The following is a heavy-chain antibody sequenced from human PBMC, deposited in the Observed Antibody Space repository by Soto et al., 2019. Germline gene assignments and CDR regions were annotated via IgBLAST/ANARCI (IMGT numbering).Heavy chain of an antibody. CDR3: ARVAGITMVRGVLYGMDV. D-gene: IGHD3-10*01. CDR2: IGTAGDT. V-gene: IGHV3-13*01. Sequence: EVQLVESGGGLVQPGGSLRLSCAASGFTFSSYDMHWVRQATGKGLEWVSAIGTAGDTYYPGSVKGRFTISRENAKNSLYLQMNSLRAEVTAVYYCARVAGITMVRGVLYGMDVWGQGTTVTVSS. CDR1: GFTFSSYD. J-gene: IGHJ6*02.